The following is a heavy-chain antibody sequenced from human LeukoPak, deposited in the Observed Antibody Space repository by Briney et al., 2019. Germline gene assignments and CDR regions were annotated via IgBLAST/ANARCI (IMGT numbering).Heavy chain of an antibody. CDR1: GYNFAKFG. CDR2: INTHNGNT. D-gene: IGHD6-13*01. Sequence: ASPKVSCKASGYNFAKFGTAWVRQAPGQSLERMGWINTHNGNTEYAQQYQGRVTMTTDTSTSTDYIEMRSLRADDTAVYFCARDTPQHLKRYDYWGQGTQVSVSS. J-gene: IGHJ4*02. V-gene: IGHV1-18*01. CDR3: ARDTPQHLKRYDY.